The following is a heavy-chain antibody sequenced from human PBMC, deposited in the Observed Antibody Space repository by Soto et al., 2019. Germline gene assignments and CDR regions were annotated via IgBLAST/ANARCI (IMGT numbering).Heavy chain of an antibody. CDR1: GFIVSCVF. V-gene: IGHV3-23*01. D-gene: IGHD3-22*01. J-gene: IGHJ4*02. CDR2: ISGSGGST. Sequence: PGGSLRLSCAASGFIVSCVFMSWVRQAPGKGLEWVSAISGSGGSTYYADSVKGRFTISRDNSKNTLYLQMNSLRAEDTAVYYCANLDPDTMIVVVGLDYWGQGTLVTVSS. CDR3: ANLDPDTMIVVVGLDY.